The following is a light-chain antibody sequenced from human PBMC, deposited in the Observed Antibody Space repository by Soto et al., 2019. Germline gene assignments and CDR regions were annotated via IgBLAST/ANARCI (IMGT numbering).Light chain of an antibody. V-gene: IGKV1-27*01. CDR3: QKYNSAPWT. J-gene: IGKJ1*01. CDR2: AAS. CDR1: QGISNF. Sequence: DIQMTQSPSFLSASVGDRVTVTYRASQGISNFLAWHQQKPGKVPKLLIYAASTLQSGVPSRFSGSGSGTDLTLTITSLQPEDVATYYGQKYNSAPWTFGQGTKVEIK.